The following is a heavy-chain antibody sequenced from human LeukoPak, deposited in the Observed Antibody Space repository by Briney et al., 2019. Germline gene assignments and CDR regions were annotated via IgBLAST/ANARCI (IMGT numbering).Heavy chain of an antibody. CDR3: ASLRAVSTTDRDF. CDR1: GDSMTSRNYY. CDR2: IYNTGTS. V-gene: IGHV4-39*07. D-gene: IGHD5/OR15-5a*01. Sequence: SETLSLTCAVSGDSMTSRNYYWGWIRQPRGEGLEFIGMIYNTGTSYYNPSLESRVSISTDTSRSQFSLSLSAVTAADSAVYYCASLRAVSTTDRDFWGQGTLVTVSS. J-gene: IGHJ4*02.